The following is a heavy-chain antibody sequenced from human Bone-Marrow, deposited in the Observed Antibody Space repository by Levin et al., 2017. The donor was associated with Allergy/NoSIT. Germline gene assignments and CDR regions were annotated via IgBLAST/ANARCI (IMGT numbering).Heavy chain of an antibody. CDR1: GGSFSGYY. CDR2: INHSGST. Sequence: SETLSLTCAVYGGSFSGYYWSWIRQPPGKGLEWIGEINHSGSTNYNPSLKSRVTISVDTSKNQFSLKLSSVTAADTAVYYCARGRGAARPKIGYYGMDVWGQGTTVTVSS. CDR3: ARGRGAARPKIGYYGMDV. J-gene: IGHJ6*02. D-gene: IGHD6-6*01. V-gene: IGHV4-34*01.